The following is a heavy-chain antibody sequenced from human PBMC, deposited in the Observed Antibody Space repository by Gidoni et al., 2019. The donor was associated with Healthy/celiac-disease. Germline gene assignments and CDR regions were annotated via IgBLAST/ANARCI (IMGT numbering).Heavy chain of an antibody. CDR1: GYSFTSYW. V-gene: IGHV5-51*01. Sequence: EVQLVQSGAEVKKPEESLKISCRGSGYSFTSYWIGWVRQMPWKGLEWMGIIYPGDSDTRYSPSFQGQVTISADKSISTAYLQWSSLKASDTAMYYCARRQGPIYYDRFSNWFDPWGQGTLVTVSS. CDR3: ARRQGPIYYDRFSNWFDP. D-gene: IGHD3-22*01. J-gene: IGHJ5*02. CDR2: IYPGDSDT.